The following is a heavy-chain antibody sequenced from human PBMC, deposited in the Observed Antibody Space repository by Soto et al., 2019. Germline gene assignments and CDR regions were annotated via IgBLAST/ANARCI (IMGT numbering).Heavy chain of an antibody. CDR3: ARGPHPYFNDY. V-gene: IGHV1-8*01. CDR2: MNPNNNNT. CDR1: GYTLTRYY. J-gene: IGHJ4*02. Sequence: GSVKVSRKGSGYTLTRYYINLVRQATGQGLEWMGWMNPNNNNTGYAQKFQGRVTMTRNTSISTAYMELSSLGSEDTAVYYCARGPHPYFNDYWGQGTLVTVSS. D-gene: IGHD2-8*01.